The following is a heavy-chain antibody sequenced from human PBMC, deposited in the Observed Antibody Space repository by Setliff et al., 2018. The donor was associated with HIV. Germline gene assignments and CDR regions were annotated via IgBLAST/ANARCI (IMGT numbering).Heavy chain of an antibody. CDR2: VYARGNT. Sequence: SETLSLTCTVSGGSISSGGYYWSWIRQHPGKGLEWIGHVYARGNTNYNPSLKSRVTISVDTSKSQFSLKLSSVTAADTAVYYCARDRYGDYAYFDYWGQGTLVTVSS. J-gene: IGHJ4*02. CDR3: ARDRYGDYAYFDY. D-gene: IGHD4-17*01. CDR1: GGSISSGGYY. V-gene: IGHV4-61*08.